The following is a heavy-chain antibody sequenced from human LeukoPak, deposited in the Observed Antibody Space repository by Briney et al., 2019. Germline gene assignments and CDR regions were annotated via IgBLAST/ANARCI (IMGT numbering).Heavy chain of an antibody. V-gene: IGHV3-23*01. D-gene: IGHD3-10*01. Sequence: GGSLRLSCAVSGFAVSNSFMSWVRQAPGKGLEWVSAISGSGGSTYYADSVKGRFTISRDNSKNTLYLQMNSLRAEDTAVYYCAKPYGSGSYYKRYYFDYWGQGTLVTVSS. CDR3: AKPYGSGSYYKRYYFDY. CDR2: ISGSGGST. J-gene: IGHJ4*02. CDR1: GFAVSNSF.